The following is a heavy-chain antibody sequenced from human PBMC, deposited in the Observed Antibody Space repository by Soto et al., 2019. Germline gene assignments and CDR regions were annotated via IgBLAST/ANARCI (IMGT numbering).Heavy chain of an antibody. CDR3: ARSDGYNFNWLDS. V-gene: IGHV1-8*01. J-gene: IGHJ5*01. CDR2: MNPNSGNT. Sequence: QVQLVQSGAEVKTPGASVKVSCKASGYTFATYDINWVRQAPGQGLEWMGWMNPNSGNTGYAQKCQGRLTMTRDTALSVAHRELSSLRNEDTAVYYCARSDGYNFNWLDSWGQGTLVTVSA. CDR1: GYTFATYD. D-gene: IGHD2-21*01.